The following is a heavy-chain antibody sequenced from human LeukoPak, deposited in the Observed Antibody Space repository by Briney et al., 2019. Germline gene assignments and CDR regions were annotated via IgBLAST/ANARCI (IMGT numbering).Heavy chain of an antibody. CDR2: IYYSGST. V-gene: IGHV4-39*01. J-gene: IGHJ4*02. D-gene: IGHD3-22*01. CDR3: ATAPGGDYYDYYFDY. CDR1: AGSISSSNYY. Sequence: SETLSLTCTVSAGSISSSNYYWGWIRQPPGKGLEWIGSIYYSGSTYYNPSLKSRVTISVDTSKNQFSLKLSSVTAADTAMYYCATAPGGDYYDYYFDYWGQGTLVTVSS.